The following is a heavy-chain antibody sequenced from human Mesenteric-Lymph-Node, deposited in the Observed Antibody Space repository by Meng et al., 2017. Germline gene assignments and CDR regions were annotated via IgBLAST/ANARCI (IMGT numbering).Heavy chain of an antibody. J-gene: IGHJ4*02. Sequence: QVQLQESGPGLVKPSQTLSLTCTVSGGSISSGGYYWSWIRQHPGKGLEWIGEIYHSGSINYNPSLKSRVTMSLDKSKNQLTLRLTSVTAADTAVYSCAREPNLVRGVHDYWGLGTLVTVFS. D-gene: IGHD3-10*01. CDR2: IYHSGSI. V-gene: IGHV4-31*03. CDR1: GGSISSGGYY. CDR3: AREPNLVRGVHDY.